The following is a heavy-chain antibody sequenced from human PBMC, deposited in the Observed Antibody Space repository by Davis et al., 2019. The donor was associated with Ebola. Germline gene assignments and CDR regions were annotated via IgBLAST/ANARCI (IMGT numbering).Heavy chain of an antibody. CDR2: IIPIFGTA. CDR1: GGTFSSYA. V-gene: IGHV1-69*13. CDR3: ASPPHCSSTSCYSGPFDY. Sequence: SVKVSCKASGGTFSSYAISWVRQAPGQGLEWMGGIIPIFGTANYAQKFQGRVTITADESTSTAYMELSSLRSEDTAVYYCASPPHCSSTSCYSGPFDYWGQGTLVTVSS. J-gene: IGHJ4*02. D-gene: IGHD2-2*01.